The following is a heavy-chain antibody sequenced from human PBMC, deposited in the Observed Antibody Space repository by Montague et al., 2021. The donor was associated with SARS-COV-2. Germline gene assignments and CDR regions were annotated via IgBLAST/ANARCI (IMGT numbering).Heavy chain of an antibody. CDR2: NYHSGST. V-gene: IGHV4-38-2*02. Sequence: SETLSLTCTVSGYSISSGYYCCWLRQPPGEGLEWIGGNYHSGSTYYNPSLKSRVTISGDTTKNQFSPKISSVTAAAPAVYYCARDVRYYDFWSGRDQASPDYCGQGTLVTVSS. CDR1: GYSISSGYY. CDR3: ARDVRYYDFWSGRDQASPDY. D-gene: IGHD3-3*01. J-gene: IGHJ4*02.